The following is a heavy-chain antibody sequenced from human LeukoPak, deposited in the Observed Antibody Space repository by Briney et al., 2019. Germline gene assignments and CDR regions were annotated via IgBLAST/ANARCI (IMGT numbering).Heavy chain of an antibody. CDR3: ARSSESYDSSGYYSYYFDY. CDR1: GGSISSYY. D-gene: IGHD3-22*01. Sequence: SSETLSLTCTVSGGSISSYYWSWIRQPPGKGLEWIGYIYYSGSTHYNPSLRSRVTISVDTSKNQFSLKLRSVTAADTAVYYCARSSESYDSSGYYSYYFDYWGQGTLVTVSS. J-gene: IGHJ4*02. CDR2: IYYSGST. V-gene: IGHV4-59*01.